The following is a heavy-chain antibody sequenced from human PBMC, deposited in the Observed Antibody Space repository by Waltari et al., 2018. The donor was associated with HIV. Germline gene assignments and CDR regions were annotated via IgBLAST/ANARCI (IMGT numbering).Heavy chain of an antibody. V-gene: IGHV1-2*02. CDR2: INPNSGGT. CDR1: GYTFTGYY. Sequence: QVQLVQSGAEVKKPGASVKVSCKASGYTFTGYYMHWVRQAPGQGLEWMGWINPNSGGTNYAQKFQGRVTMTRDTSISTAYMELSRLRSDDTAVYYCASLTIFGVVPSAGGMDVWGQGTTVTVSS. D-gene: IGHD3-3*01. J-gene: IGHJ6*02. CDR3: ASLTIFGVVPSAGGMDV.